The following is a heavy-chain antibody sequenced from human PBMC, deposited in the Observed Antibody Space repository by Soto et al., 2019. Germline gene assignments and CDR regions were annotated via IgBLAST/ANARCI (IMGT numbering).Heavy chain of an antibody. Sequence: QVQLVESGGGVVQPGRSLRLSCAASGFTFSNYAMHWVRQAPGKGLEWVAVISYDGTNKYYADSVKGRFTISRDSSKSTLYLQMTSLRADDTAVYYCARTAITMILEEYYFDYWGPGTLVTVSS. CDR2: ISYDGTNK. D-gene: IGHD3-22*01. CDR3: ARTAITMILEEYYFDY. CDR1: GFTFSNYA. J-gene: IGHJ4*02. V-gene: IGHV3-30*03.